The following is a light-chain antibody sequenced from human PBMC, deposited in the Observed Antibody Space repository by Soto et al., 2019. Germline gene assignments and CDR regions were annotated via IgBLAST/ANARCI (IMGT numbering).Light chain of an antibody. CDR1: SSDVGGYNY. CDR2: DVT. Sequence: QSALTQPASVSGSPGQSITISCTGTSSDVGGYNYVSWYQQHPGKAPKLVIYDVTNRPSGVSDRFSGTKSGNTASLTISGSHSDVGPHYYCRSYPPSTPLIFAGAPKLTLL. J-gene: IGLJ2*01. V-gene: IGLV2-14*01. CDR3: RSYPPSTPLI.